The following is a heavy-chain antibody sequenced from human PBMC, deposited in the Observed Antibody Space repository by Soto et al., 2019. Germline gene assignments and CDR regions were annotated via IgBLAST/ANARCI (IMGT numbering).Heavy chain of an antibody. CDR1: GYSFTTYW. J-gene: IGHJ6*02. Sequence: PGESLKISGKGSGYSFTTYWIAWVRQMPGKGLEWMGIIYPGDSDTKYSPSFQGQVTISADKSINTAYLQWSNLKASDSATYYCARSGSGTYERSKYYFYGMDVWGQGATVTVSS. D-gene: IGHD3-10*01. CDR3: ARSGSGTYERSKYYFYGMDV. V-gene: IGHV5-51*01. CDR2: IYPGDSDT.